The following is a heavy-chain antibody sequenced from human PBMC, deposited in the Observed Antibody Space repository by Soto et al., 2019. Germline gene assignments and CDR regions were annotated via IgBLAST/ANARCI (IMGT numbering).Heavy chain of an antibody. CDR3: ARFSRSGLYYYFGMDV. CDR1: GFSISNNNW. V-gene: IGHV4-4*02. J-gene: IGHJ6*02. Sequence: SETLSLTCAVSGFSISNNNWWTWVRQPPGKGLEWVGDIYHTGITNYSPSLKSRVTISVDKSKNQFSLKMTSVTAADTAVYYCARFSRSGLYYYFGMDVWGQGTTVTVSS. CDR2: IYHTGIT.